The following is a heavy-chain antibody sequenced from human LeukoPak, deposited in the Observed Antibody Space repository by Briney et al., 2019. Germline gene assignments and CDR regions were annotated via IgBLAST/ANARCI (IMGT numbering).Heavy chain of an antibody. CDR1: GFTFSSYG. Sequence: GRSLRLSCAAFGFTFSSYGMHWVRQAPGKGLEWVAVISYDGSNKYYADSVKGRFTISRDNSKNTLYLQMNSLRAEDTAVYYCEAHYGGNTGYWGQGTLVTVSS. CDR2: ISYDGSNK. V-gene: IGHV3-30*03. J-gene: IGHJ4*02. CDR3: EAHYGGNTGY. D-gene: IGHD4-23*01.